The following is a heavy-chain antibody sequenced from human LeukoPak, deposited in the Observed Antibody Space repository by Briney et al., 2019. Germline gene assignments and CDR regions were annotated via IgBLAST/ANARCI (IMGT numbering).Heavy chain of an antibody. Sequence: ASVKVSCKASGYTFTSYAMNWVRQAPGQGLEWMGWINTNTGNPTYVQGFTGRFVFSLDTSVSTAYLQISSLKAEDTAVYYCAIRYCSSTSCYLDYWGQGTLVTVSS. CDR1: GYTFTSYA. CDR3: AIRYCSSTSCYLDY. D-gene: IGHD2-2*01. V-gene: IGHV7-4-1*02. J-gene: IGHJ4*02. CDR2: INTNTGNP.